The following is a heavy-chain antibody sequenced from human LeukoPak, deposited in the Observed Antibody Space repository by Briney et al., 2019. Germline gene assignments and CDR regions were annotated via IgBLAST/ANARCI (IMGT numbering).Heavy chain of an antibody. Sequence: PSETLSLTCTVSGGSISSSSYYWGWIRQPPGKGLEWIGSIYYSGSTYYNPSLKSRVTISVDTSNNEVSLMLTSVTAADTAVYYCASDSISMNAFDAWGQGTMVTVSS. CDR2: IYYSGST. D-gene: IGHD3-22*01. J-gene: IGHJ3*01. CDR3: ASDSISMNAFDA. V-gene: IGHV4-39*07. CDR1: GGSISSSSYY.